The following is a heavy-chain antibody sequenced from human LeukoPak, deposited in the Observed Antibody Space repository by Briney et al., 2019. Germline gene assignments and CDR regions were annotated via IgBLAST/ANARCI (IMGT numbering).Heavy chain of an antibody. V-gene: IGHV3-15*01. CDR3: STAMFD. CDR1: GFTFSNAW. Sequence: GGSLRLSCAASGFTFSNAWMRWVRQAPGKGLEWVGRIKSITEGGATDDAAPVKGRFIISRDDSKNTLYLQMNSLKTEDTAVYYCSTAMFDWGQGTLVTVSS. J-gene: IGHJ4*02. D-gene: IGHD3-10*02. CDR2: IKSITEGGAT.